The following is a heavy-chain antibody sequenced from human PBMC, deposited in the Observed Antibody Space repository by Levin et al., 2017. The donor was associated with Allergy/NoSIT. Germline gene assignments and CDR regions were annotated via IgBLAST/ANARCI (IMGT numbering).Heavy chain of an antibody. Sequence: SLKISCAASGFTFDDYAMHWVRQAPGKGLEWVSGISWNSGSIGYADSVKGRFTISRDNPKNSLYLQMNSLRTEDTALYYCARDNIGLPDAFDIWGQGTMVIVSS. CDR3: ARDNIGLPDAFDI. D-gene: IGHD3-10*01. CDR2: ISWNSGSI. J-gene: IGHJ3*02. CDR1: GFTFDDYA. V-gene: IGHV3-9*01.